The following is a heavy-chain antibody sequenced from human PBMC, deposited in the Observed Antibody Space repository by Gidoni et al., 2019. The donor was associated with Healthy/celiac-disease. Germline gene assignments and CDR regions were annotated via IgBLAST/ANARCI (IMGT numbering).Heavy chain of an antibody. V-gene: IGHV3-21*01. CDR1: GFTFSHYS. CDR2: ISSSSSYI. Sequence: EVQLVESGGGLVKPGGSLRLSCAASGFTFSHYSMNWVRQAPGKGLEWVSSISSSSSYIYYADSVKGRFTISRDNAKNSLYLQISSLRAEDTAVYYCARFSADYGGPYYFDYWGQGTLVTVSS. CDR3: ARFSADYGGPYYFDY. J-gene: IGHJ4*02. D-gene: IGHD4-17*01.